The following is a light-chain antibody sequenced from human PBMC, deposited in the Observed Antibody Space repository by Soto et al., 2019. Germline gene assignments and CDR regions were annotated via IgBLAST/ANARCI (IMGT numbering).Light chain of an antibody. CDR3: MQALQSLT. CDR1: QILLYNNTYNY. V-gene: IGKV2-28*01. Sequence: EIVMTQSPVALAVPPGEPASISCRSSQILLYNNTYNYLDWYVQKPGQSPQLLIYFGSNRAPGVPDRFSGSGSGTDFTLKINRVGAEDVGTYYCMQALQSLTFGQGTRLEI. J-gene: IGKJ5*01. CDR2: FGS.